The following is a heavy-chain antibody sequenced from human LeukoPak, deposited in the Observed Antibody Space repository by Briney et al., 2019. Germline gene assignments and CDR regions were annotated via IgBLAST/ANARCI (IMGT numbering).Heavy chain of an antibody. Sequence: GGSLRLSCAASRFTFSSYAMSWVRQAPGKGLEWVSAISGSGGSTYYADSVKGRFTISRDNSKNTLYLQMNSLRAEDTAVYYCAKLPGGYSSGWYVDYWGQGTLVTVSS. V-gene: IGHV3-23*01. CDR3: AKLPGGYSSGWYVDY. D-gene: IGHD6-19*01. CDR1: RFTFSSYA. J-gene: IGHJ4*02. CDR2: ISGSGGST.